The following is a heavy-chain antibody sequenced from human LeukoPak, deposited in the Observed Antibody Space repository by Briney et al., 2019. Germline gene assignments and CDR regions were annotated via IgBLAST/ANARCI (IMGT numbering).Heavy chain of an antibody. Sequence: PGGSLRLSCAASGFTFSSYWMSWVRQAPGKGLEWVANIKQDGSEKYYVDSVKGRFTISRDNAKNSLYLQMNSLRAEDTAVYYCARAGYYDFWSGYFDYYYYYYMDVWGKGTTVTVSS. CDR1: GFTFSSYW. V-gene: IGHV3-7*01. J-gene: IGHJ6*03. D-gene: IGHD3-3*01. CDR2: IKQDGSEK. CDR3: ARAGYYDFWSGYFDYYYYYYMDV.